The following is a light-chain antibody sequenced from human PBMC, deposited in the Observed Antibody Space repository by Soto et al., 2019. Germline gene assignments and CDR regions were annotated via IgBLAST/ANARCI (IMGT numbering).Light chain of an antibody. CDR3: HQQHNSPRVT. V-gene: IGKV3-11*01. CDR1: QIVSHS. Sequence: EIELTHSLPTLSLSPSEGVGLXWRASQIVSHSLAWYQQKPRQPPRILIDDVSNRGTGVPARCSGSGSVTAVILLITSRQPPDFLVYYCHQQHNSPRVTFGQGTRLE. J-gene: IGKJ5*01. CDR2: DVS.